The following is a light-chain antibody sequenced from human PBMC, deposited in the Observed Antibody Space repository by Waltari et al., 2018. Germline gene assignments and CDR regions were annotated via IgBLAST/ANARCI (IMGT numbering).Light chain of an antibody. J-gene: IGKJ2*01. V-gene: IGKV3-20*01. CDR1: QSVGSNC. CDR3: QQCAGSPYT. CDR2: SAS. Sequence: EIVLTQSPGTLSLSPGERATLSCRASQSVGSNCLAWYQQKPGQAPRLLIFSASSRIPGIPDRFSASGYGTDFTHTISRLEPEDFAVYYCQQCAGSPYTFGQGTKLEIK.